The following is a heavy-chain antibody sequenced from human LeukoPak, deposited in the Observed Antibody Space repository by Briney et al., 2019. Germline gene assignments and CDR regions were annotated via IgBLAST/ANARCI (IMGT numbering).Heavy chain of an antibody. Sequence: ASVKVSCRASGYTFNSYGISWVRQAPGQGLEWMGWISAYNGNTNYAQKLQGRVTMTTDTSTSTAYMELRSLRSDDTAVYYCARLDDYYYGMDVWGQGTTVTVSS. CDR1: GYTFNSYG. CDR3: ARLDDYYYGMDV. D-gene: IGHD1-1*01. CDR2: ISAYNGNT. J-gene: IGHJ6*02. V-gene: IGHV1-18*01.